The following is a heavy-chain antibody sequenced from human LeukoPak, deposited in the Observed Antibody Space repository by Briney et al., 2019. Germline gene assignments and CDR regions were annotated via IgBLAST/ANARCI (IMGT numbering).Heavy chain of an antibody. D-gene: IGHD2-2*02. J-gene: IGHJ5*02. V-gene: IGHV1-8*01. CDR2: MNPNSGNT. CDR1: GYTFTSYD. CDR3: AVSGKIGYCSSTSCYMGAGWFDP. Sequence: ASVKVSCKASGYTFTSYDINWVRQATGQGLEWMGWMNPNSGNTGYAQKFQGRVTMTRDTSISTAYMELSRLRSDDTAVYYCAVSGKIGYCSSTSCYMGAGWFDPWGQGTLVTVSS.